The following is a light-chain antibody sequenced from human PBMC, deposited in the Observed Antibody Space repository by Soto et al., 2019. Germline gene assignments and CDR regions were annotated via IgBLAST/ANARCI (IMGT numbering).Light chain of an antibody. J-gene: IGLJ1*01. V-gene: IGLV2-14*01. Sequence: QSALTQPASVSGSPGQSITISCTGTSSDVGGYNYVSWYQQHPGKAPKLMIYDVSNRPSGVSNPLSGSKSGNTASLTISGLQAEDEAYDYCSSYTSSSTPLYVFGTGTKLTVL. CDR3: SSYTSSSTPLYV. CDR2: DVS. CDR1: SSDVGGYNY.